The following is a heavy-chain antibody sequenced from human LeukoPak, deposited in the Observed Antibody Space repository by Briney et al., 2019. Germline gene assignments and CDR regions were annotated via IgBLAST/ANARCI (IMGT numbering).Heavy chain of an antibody. CDR2: MNPHSGNT. D-gene: IGHD3-10*01. J-gene: IGHJ4*02. V-gene: IGHV1-8*03. CDR1: GYTFTFYD. Sequence: ASVKVSCKASGYTFTFYDIQWVRQAAGQGLEWMGWMNPHSGNTGYAQKFLGRITLTRNTSTSMAYMELTSLKSDDTAVYYCARIVLWFGELKRTIDYWGQGTLVTVSS. CDR3: ARIVLWFGELKRTIDY.